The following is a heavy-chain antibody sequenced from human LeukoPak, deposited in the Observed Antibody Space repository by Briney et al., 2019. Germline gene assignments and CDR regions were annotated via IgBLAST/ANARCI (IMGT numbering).Heavy chain of an antibody. CDR2: IWYDGSNK. CDR1: GFTFSSYG. CDR3: ARGYYGGNLIGY. J-gene: IGHJ4*02. D-gene: IGHD4-23*01. V-gene: IGHV3-33*01. Sequence: GGSLRLSCAASGFTFSSYGMHWVRQAPGKGLEWVAVIWYDGSNKYYADSVKGRFTISRDNSKNTLYLQMNSLRAEDTAVYYCARGYYGGNLIGYWGQGTLVTVSS.